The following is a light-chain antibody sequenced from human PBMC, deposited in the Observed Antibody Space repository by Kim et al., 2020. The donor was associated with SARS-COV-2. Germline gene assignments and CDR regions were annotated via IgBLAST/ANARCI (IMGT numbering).Light chain of an antibody. CDR2: YDS. J-gene: IGLJ3*02. Sequence: PGKTARITCGGNNIGSKSVHWYQQKPGQTPVLVIYYDSDRPSGIPERFSGSNSGNTATLTISRVEAGDEADYYCQVWDSSSDHWVFGGGTQLTVL. CDR1: NIGSKS. V-gene: IGLV3-21*04. CDR3: QVWDSSSDHWV.